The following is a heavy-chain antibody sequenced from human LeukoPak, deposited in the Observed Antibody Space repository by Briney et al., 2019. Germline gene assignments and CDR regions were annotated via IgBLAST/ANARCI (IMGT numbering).Heavy chain of an antibody. Sequence: ASVKVSCKASGYIFTGYYIHWVRQAPGQGLEWMGWINPNSGNTKYAQKFQGRVTMTRDTSNNTVYMDLTRLIFDDTAMYYCARDGVFRFEVGDVYYYYMDVWGKGTTVIISS. D-gene: IGHD2-21*02. CDR1: GYIFTGYY. CDR2: INPNSGNT. CDR3: ARDGVFRFEVGDVYYYYMDV. J-gene: IGHJ6*03. V-gene: IGHV1-2*02.